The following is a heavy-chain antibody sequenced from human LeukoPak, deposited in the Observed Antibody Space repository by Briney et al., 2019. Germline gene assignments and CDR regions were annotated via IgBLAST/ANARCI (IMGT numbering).Heavy chain of an antibody. D-gene: IGHD5-12*01. CDR1: GYAFTSYG. Sequence: ASVKVSCKASGYAFTSYGISWVRQAPGQGLEWMGWISAYNGNTKYAQTLQGRVTMTTDTSTSTAYMELRSLRSDDTAVYYCTSTGYSGHDPLHYWGRGTLVTVSS. CDR3: TSTGYSGHDPLHY. J-gene: IGHJ4*02. CDR2: ISAYNGNT. V-gene: IGHV1-18*01.